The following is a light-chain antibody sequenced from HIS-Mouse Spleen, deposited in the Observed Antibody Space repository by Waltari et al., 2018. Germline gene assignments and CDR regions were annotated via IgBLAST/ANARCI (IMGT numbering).Light chain of an antibody. CDR3: YSTDSSGNHRV. CDR2: EDS. Sequence: SYELTQPPSVSVSPGQTARITCSGDALPNKHAYWYQQKSGQAPGLVIYEDSKRPSGIPERFSGSSSGTMATLTISGAQVEDEADYYCYSTDSSGNHRVFGGGTKLTVL. J-gene: IGLJ2*01. CDR1: ALPNKH. V-gene: IGLV3-10*01.